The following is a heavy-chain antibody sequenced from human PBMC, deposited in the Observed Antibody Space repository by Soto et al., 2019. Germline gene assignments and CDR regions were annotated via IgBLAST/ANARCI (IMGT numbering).Heavy chain of an antibody. CDR3: ARGGLLWSGVFYYYYGMDV. Sequence: PSETLSLTCTVSGGSISSYYWSWIRQPPGKGLEWIGYIYYSGSTNYNPSLKSRVTISVDTSKNQFSLKLSSVTAADTAVYYCARGGLLWSGVFYYYYGMDVWGQGTTVTVS. CDR2: IYYSGST. V-gene: IGHV4-59*01. CDR1: GGSISSYY. J-gene: IGHJ6*02. D-gene: IGHD3-3*01.